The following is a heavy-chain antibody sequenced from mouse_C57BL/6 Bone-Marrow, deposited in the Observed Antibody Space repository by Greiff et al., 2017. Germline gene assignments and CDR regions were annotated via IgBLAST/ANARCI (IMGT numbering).Heavy chain of an antibody. Sequence: VQLQQPGAELVKPGASVKLSCKASGYTFTSYWMHWVKQRPGQGLEWIGMIHPNSGSTNYNEKFKSKATLTVDKSSSTAYMQLSSLTSEDSAVYYCARRDYGSSHWYFDVWGTGTTVTVSS. CDR3: ARRDYGSSHWYFDV. J-gene: IGHJ1*03. V-gene: IGHV1-64*01. CDR2: IHPNSGST. D-gene: IGHD1-1*01. CDR1: GYTFTSYW.